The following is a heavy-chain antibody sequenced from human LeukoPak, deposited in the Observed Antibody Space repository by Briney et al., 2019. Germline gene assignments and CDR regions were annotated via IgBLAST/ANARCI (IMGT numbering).Heavy chain of an antibody. Sequence: GGSLRLSCAASGFTFNNYWIHWVRQVPGKGLVWVSRINNDGSSASYVDSVKGRFTISRDNAKNTLFLQMNSLRAEDTAVYYCARRGTGHGMDVWGQGATVIVSS. CDR3: ARRGTGHGMDV. J-gene: IGHJ6*02. CDR2: INNDGSSA. V-gene: IGHV3-74*01. D-gene: IGHD1-1*01. CDR1: GFTFNNYW.